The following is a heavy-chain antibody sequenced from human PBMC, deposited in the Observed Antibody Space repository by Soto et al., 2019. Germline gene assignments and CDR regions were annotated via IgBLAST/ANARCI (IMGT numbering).Heavy chain of an antibody. V-gene: IGHV4-39*01. CDR2: IYYSGST. D-gene: IGHD5-18*01. CDR1: GGSISSGDYY. Sequence: PSETLSLTCTVSGGSISSGDYYWGWIRQPPGKGLEWIGSIYYSGSTYYNPSLKSRVTISVDTSKNQFSLKLSSVTAADTAVYYCARHRRSGYSYGYGYYYYYGMDVWGQGTTVTVSS. J-gene: IGHJ6*02. CDR3: ARHRRSGYSYGYGYYYYYGMDV.